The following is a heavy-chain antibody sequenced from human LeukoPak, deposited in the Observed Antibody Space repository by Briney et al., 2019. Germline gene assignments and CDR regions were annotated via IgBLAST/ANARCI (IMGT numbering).Heavy chain of an antibody. Sequence: PSETLSLTCTVSGGSISSYHWSWIRQPAGKGLEWIGRIYTSGSTNYNPSLKSRVTMLVDTSENQFSLRLSSVTAADTAVYYCARVYSSGWYDYWGQGTLVTVSS. CDR2: IYTSGST. D-gene: IGHD6-19*01. CDR1: GGSISSYH. CDR3: ARVYSSGWYDY. J-gene: IGHJ4*02. V-gene: IGHV4-4*07.